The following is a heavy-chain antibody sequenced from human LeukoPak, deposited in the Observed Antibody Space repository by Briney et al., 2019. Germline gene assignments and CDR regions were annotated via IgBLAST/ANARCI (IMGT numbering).Heavy chain of an antibody. Sequence: GGSLRLSCVASGFTFSSYWMHWVRQAPGKGLVWVSRINSDGSSTSYADSVKGRFTISRDNAKNTLYLQMNSLRAEDTAVYYCARDPAAMIDNWFDPWGQGTLVTVSS. CDR2: INSDGSST. J-gene: IGHJ5*02. V-gene: IGHV3-74*01. D-gene: IGHD2-2*01. CDR1: GFTFSSYW. CDR3: ARDPAAMIDNWFDP.